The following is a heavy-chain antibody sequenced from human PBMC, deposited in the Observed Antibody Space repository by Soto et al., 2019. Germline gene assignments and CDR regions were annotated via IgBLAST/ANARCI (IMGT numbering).Heavy chain of an antibody. Sequence: QVQLVQSGAEVKKPGSSVKVSCKASGGTFSSYTISWVRQAPGQGLEWMGRIIPILGIANYAQKFRGRLTITMDKARNPAYMEFSSLSSADTAESYCASENVGGHDYGDDKYFQHWGQGTPVTVSS. CDR3: ASENVGGHDYGDDKYFQH. CDR1: GGTFSSYT. V-gene: IGHV1-69*02. CDR2: IIPILGIA. D-gene: IGHD4-17*01. J-gene: IGHJ1*01.